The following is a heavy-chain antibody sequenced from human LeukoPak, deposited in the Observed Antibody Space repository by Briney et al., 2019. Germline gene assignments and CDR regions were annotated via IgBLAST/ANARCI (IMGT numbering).Heavy chain of an antibody. CDR2: IYNSGRP. V-gene: IGHV4-31*03. D-gene: IGHD2-15*01. Sequence: SQTLSLTCTVSGGSNSSGGDYWSWIRQHPGKGLEWIGYIYNSGRPYYNPSLKSRVTISVDTSKNQFSLRLRSVTAADTAVYYCARGRYCSGGSCYFDYWGQGTLVTVSS. J-gene: IGHJ4*02. CDR1: GGSNSSGGDY. CDR3: ARGRYCSGGSCYFDY.